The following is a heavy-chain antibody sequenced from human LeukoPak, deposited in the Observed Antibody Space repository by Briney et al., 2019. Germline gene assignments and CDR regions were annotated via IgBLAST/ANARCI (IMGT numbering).Heavy chain of an antibody. Sequence: SETLSLTCSVSGDSINSNSFYWAWIRQPPGKGLEWIGSISYNGTTYYTPSLKSRVTISADTSKNQFSLKLSSVTAADTAVYYCARDFGSGWSDAFDIWGQGTMVTVSS. V-gene: IGHV4-39*07. CDR3: ARDFGSGWSDAFDI. D-gene: IGHD6-19*01. CDR2: ISYNGTT. CDR1: GDSINSNSFY. J-gene: IGHJ3*02.